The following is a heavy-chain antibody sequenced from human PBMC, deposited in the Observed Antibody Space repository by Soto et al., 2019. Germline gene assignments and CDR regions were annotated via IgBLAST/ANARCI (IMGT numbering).Heavy chain of an antibody. CDR2: ISGYNGNT. CDR3: ARGGSSWSAEYYQY. Sequence: QVQLVQSGAEVKKPGASVKVSSKTSGYTFTNYGISWVRQAPGQGPEWMGWISGYNGNTNYAQKFQGRVTMTTDTSTSTAYMELRSLRSDDTAVYYCARGGSSWSAEYYQYWGQGTLVIVSS. V-gene: IGHV1-18*01. J-gene: IGHJ1*01. D-gene: IGHD6-13*01. CDR1: GYTFTNYG.